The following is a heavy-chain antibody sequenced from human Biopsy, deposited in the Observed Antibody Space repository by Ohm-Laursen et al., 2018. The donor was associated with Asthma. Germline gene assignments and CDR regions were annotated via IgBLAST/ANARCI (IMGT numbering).Heavy chain of an antibody. V-gene: IGHV3-53*01. J-gene: IGHJ3*01. CDR3: VKDTCEDDYGYYTFDV. CDR1: GFAVSRDY. D-gene: IGHD3-22*01. Sequence: SLRLSCAASGFAVSRDYMFWVRQAPGKGLEWVSVIYSGGTSHTADSAKGRFTISRDDSKNTLYLQMSSLRAEDTAAYYCVKDTCEDDYGYYTFDVWGQGTMVTVSS. CDR2: IYSGGTS.